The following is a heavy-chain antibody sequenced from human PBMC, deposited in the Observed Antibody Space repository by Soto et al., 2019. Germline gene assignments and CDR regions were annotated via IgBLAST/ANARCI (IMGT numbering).Heavy chain of an antibody. Sequence: SETLSLTCTVSGGSISICDYYWSLIRQHPGKGLEWIGYIYNSRSTYYNPSLKSRVTISVDTSKNQLSLNLSSVTAADTAVYYCARDSPLYYYDTSGYYWGYFDYWGQGTLVTVSS. CDR1: GGSISICDYY. CDR2: IYNSRST. CDR3: ARDSPLYYYDTSGYYWGYFDY. D-gene: IGHD3-22*01. J-gene: IGHJ4*02. V-gene: IGHV4-31*03.